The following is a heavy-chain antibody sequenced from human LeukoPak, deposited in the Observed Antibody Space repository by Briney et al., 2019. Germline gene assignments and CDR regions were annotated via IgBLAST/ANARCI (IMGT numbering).Heavy chain of an antibody. CDR2: IYYSGST. CDR3: ARGDGSLFPLDY. Sequence: SETLSLTCTVSGGSLTSYYWNWIRQPPGKGLEWIGCIYYSGSTNYNPSLKSRVTMSVDTSKNQISLNLSSVSAADTAVYYCARGDGSLFPLDYWGRGTLVTVSS. V-gene: IGHV4-59*01. D-gene: IGHD5-24*01. J-gene: IGHJ4*02. CDR1: GGSLTSYY.